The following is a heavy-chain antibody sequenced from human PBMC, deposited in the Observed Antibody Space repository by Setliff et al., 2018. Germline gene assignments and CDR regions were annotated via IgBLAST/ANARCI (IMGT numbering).Heavy chain of an antibody. CDR1: GYTFTVYG. CDR3: VRGQGPRTVVAIPFDH. D-gene: IGHD3-22*01. J-gene: IGHJ4*02. V-gene: IGHV1-18*01. CDR2: INPYNRQI. Sequence: ASVKVSCKASGYTFTVYGIGWVRQAPGQGPEWMGWINPYNRQIKVVQKFQGRVTMTTDTSTNTAYMELTSLTSDDTALYYCVRGQGPRTVVAIPFDHWGQGTLVTVSS.